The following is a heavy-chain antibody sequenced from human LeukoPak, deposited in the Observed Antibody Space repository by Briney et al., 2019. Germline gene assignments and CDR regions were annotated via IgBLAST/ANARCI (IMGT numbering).Heavy chain of an antibody. D-gene: IGHD4-23*01. CDR2: ISYDGSNK. CDR3: ARGHGTTVVTPDY. CDR1: GFTFSSYG. V-gene: IGHV3-30*19. Sequence: GGSLRLSGAASGFTFSSYGMHWVRQAPGKGLEWVAVISYDGSNKYYADSVKGRFTISRDNSKNTLYLQMNSLRAEDTAVYYCARGHGTTVVTPDYWGQGTLVTVSS. J-gene: IGHJ4*02.